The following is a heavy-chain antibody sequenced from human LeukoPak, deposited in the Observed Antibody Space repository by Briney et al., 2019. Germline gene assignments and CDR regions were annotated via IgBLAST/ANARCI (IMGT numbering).Heavy chain of an antibody. J-gene: IGHJ4*02. CDR1: GGSFSGYY. Sequence: PSETLSLTCAGYGGSFSGYYWSWIRQPPGKGLEWIGEINHSGSTNYNPSLKSRVTISVDTSKNQFSLKLSSVTVADTAVYYCARGATNWNYWGQGTLVTVSS. D-gene: IGHD1-1*01. V-gene: IGHV4-34*01. CDR3: ARGATNWNY. CDR2: INHSGST.